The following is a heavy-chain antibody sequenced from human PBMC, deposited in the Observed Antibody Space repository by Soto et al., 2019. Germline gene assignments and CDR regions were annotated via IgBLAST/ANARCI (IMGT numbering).Heavy chain of an antibody. CDR3: ARGLSYDSSGYYY. D-gene: IGHD3-22*01. CDR2: IYPGDSDT. Sequence: GESLKISCKGSGYSFTSYWIGWVRQMPGKGLEWMGIIYPGDSDTRYSPSFRGQVTISADKSISTAYLQWSSLKASDTAMYYCARGLSYDSSGYYYWGQGTLVTVSS. V-gene: IGHV5-51*01. CDR1: GYSFTSYW. J-gene: IGHJ4*02.